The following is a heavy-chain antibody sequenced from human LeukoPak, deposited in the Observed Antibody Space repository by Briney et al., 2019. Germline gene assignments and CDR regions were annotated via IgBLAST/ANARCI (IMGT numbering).Heavy chain of an antibody. CDR3: ARDLPTGTYRAYFDN. V-gene: IGHV3-48*01. CDR2: ISSSDNTI. J-gene: IGHJ4*02. D-gene: IGHD1-26*01. CDR1: GFAFSDYS. Sequence: GGSLRLSCAASGFAFSDYSMNWVRQAPGKRLEWVSYISSSDNTIHYADSVKGRFTISRDNAKNSLYLQMNSLRAEDTAVYYCARDLPTGTYRAYFDNWGQGTLVTVSS.